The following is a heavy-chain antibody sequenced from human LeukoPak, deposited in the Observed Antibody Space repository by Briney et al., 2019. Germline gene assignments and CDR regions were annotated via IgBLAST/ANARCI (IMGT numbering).Heavy chain of an antibody. CDR2: ISSSSNYI. CDR3: ARVPHAMVRGAIITEFYFDY. D-gene: IGHD3-10*01. CDR1: GLTFSSYS. J-gene: IGHJ4*01. V-gene: IGHV3-21*01. Sequence: GGSLRLSCAASGLTFSSYSMNWVRQAPGKGLEWVSSISSSSNYIYYADSVKGRFTISRDNAKNSLYLQMNSLRAEDTAVYYCARVPHAMVRGAIITEFYFDYWGHGTLVTVCS.